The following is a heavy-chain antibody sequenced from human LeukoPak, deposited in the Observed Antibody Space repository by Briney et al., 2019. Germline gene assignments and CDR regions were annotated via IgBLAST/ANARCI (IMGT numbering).Heavy chain of an antibody. Sequence: ASVKVSCKASGGTFSSYAISWVRQAPGQGLEWMGRIIPIPGIANYAQKFQGRVTITADKSTSTAYMELSSLRSEDTAVYYCARSRYYYDSSGSPWDYWGQGTLVTVSS. D-gene: IGHD3-22*01. CDR2: IIPIPGIA. V-gene: IGHV1-69*04. J-gene: IGHJ4*02. CDR3: ARSRYYYDSSGSPWDY. CDR1: GGTFSSYA.